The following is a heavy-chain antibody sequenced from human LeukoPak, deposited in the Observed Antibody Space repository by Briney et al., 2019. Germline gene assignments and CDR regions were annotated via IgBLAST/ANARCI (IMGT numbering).Heavy chain of an antibody. CDR2: ISYDGSNK. CDR1: GFSFSSYG. J-gene: IGHJ4*02. CDR3: ARLTGDVGGDY. Sequence: GGSLRLSCAASGFSFSSYGMHWVRQAPGKGLEWVAVISYDGSNKYYADSVKGRFTISRDNSKNTLYVQMNSLRAEDTAVYYCARLTGDVGGDYWGQGTLVTVSS. D-gene: IGHD7-27*01. V-gene: IGHV3-30*03.